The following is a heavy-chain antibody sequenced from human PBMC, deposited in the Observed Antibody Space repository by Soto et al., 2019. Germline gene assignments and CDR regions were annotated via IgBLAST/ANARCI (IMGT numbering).Heavy chain of an antibody. V-gene: IGHV1-46*01. D-gene: IGHD2-2*01. CDR2: INPSGGST. Sequence: ASVKVFCKASGYTFTSYYMHWVRQAPGQGLEWMGIINPSGGSTSYAQKFQGRVTMTRDTSTSTVYMELSSLRSEDTAVYYCAREHPYCSSTSCHRVFDCWGQGTLVTVSS. CDR1: GYTFTSYY. CDR3: AREHPYCSSTSCHRVFDC. J-gene: IGHJ4*02.